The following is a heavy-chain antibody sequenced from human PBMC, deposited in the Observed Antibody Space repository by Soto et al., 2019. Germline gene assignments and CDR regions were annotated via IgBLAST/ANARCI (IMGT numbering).Heavy chain of an antibody. J-gene: IGHJ4*02. Sequence: EVQMLQSGGGMVEPGGSLRLSCVGSGLTFGHYWMSWVRQAPGKGLEWVANIKIDGIEKYYVDSVKDRFAISRDNAKNSVFLQLNSLRTEDTAGYYCARELELVDGFDHWRQGSLVIVSP. CDR3: ARELELVDGFDH. CDR2: IKIDGIEK. V-gene: IGHV3-7*03. CDR1: GLTFGHYW. D-gene: IGHD2-8*02.